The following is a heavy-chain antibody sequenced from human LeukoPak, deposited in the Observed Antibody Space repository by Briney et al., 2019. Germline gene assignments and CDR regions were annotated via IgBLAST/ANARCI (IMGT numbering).Heavy chain of an antibody. CDR3: AKDLHYGSADY. Sequence: GGSLRLSCAASGFTFSNYWMHWVRQDPGKGLVWVSFINPDGSTTNYADSVKGRFTISRDNAKNALYLQINSLRAEDTAVYYCAKDLHYGSADYWGQGTLVTVSS. V-gene: IGHV3-74*01. D-gene: IGHD3-10*01. J-gene: IGHJ4*02. CDR2: INPDGSTT. CDR1: GFTFSNYW.